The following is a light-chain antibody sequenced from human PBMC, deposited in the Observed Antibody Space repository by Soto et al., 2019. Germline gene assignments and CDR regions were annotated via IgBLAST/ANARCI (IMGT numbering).Light chain of an antibody. CDR2: GAS. V-gene: IGKV3-20*01. CDR3: QQYGSSPFT. Sequence: EIVLTQYPGTLSLSPGESATLSCRASQSVRSSYLAWYQQRPGQAPRLLIYGASSRATGIPDRFSGSGSGTDFTLTISRLEPEDFAVYYCQQYGSSPFTFGPGTKVDIK. CDR1: QSVRSSY. J-gene: IGKJ3*01.